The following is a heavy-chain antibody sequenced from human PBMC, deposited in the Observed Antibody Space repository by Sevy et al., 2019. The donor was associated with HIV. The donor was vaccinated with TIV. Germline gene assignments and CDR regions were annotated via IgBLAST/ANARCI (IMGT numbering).Heavy chain of an antibody. V-gene: IGHV3-48*01. J-gene: IGHJ4*02. CDR3: ASQRGGYERLYYFDY. CDR1: GFSFSIYS. Sequence: GGSLRLSCAASGFSFSIYSMNWVPQAPGRGLEWVSYMSNTGSTIHYADSVKGRFTISRDNAKNSLYLQMNSLRAEDTAVYYCASQRGGYERLYYFDYWGQGTLVTVSS. D-gene: IGHD5-12*01. CDR2: MSNTGSTI.